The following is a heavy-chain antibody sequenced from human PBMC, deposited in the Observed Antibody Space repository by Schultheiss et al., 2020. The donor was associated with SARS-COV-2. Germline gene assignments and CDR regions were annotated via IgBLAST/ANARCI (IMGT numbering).Heavy chain of an antibody. D-gene: IGHD6-13*01. CDR3: VRDRGYSRTVHDYYEGMDV. CDR2: VSANNGDT. Sequence: GESLKISCKASGYTFSNFGFAWVRQAPGQGLEVIGWVSANNGDTNYAQKFRGRVTLTRDTPTSTAYMEMRSLISDDTAVYYCVRDRGYSRTVHDYYEGMDVWGQGTTVTVSS. V-gene: IGHV1-18*01. J-gene: IGHJ6*02. CDR1: GYTFSNFG.